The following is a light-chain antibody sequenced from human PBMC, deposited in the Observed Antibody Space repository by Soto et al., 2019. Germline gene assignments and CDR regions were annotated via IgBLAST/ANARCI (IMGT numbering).Light chain of an antibody. J-gene: IGKJ2*01. V-gene: IGKV3-20*01. Sequence: IVLTQSPATLSLSPGERVTLSCRASQSVSSSYLAWYQQKPGQAPRLLIYAASTGATAIPARFSGSGSGTDFTLTIRRLEPEEFAVYYCQQYSSSPYTFGQGTKLEIK. CDR1: QSVSSSY. CDR3: QQYSSSPYT. CDR2: AAS.